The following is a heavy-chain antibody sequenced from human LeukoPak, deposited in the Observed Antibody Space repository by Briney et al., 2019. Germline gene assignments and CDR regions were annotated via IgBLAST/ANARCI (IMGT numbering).Heavy chain of an antibody. J-gene: IGHJ4*02. CDR3: AKGITYYYDSSGPRS. Sequence: PGGSLRLSCAASGFTFSSYGMHWVRQAPGKGLEWVAFIRYDGSNKYYADSVKGRFTISRDNAKNSLYLQMNSLRAEDTALYYCAKGITYYYDSSGPRSWGQGTLVTVSS. D-gene: IGHD3-22*01. V-gene: IGHV3-30*02. CDR2: IRYDGSNK. CDR1: GFTFSSYG.